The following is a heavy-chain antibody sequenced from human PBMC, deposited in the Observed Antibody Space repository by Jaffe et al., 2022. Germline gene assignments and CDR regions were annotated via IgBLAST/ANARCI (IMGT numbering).Heavy chain of an antibody. J-gene: IGHJ4*02. Sequence: EVQLLESGGGLVQPGGSLRLSCAASGFTFNNYAMTWVRQAPGKGPEWVSTMSGSGGSTYYADAVKGRFTISRDNSKNTLYLQMNSLRAEDTAVYYCAKNENFGSGSYCTYWGQGTLVTVSS. D-gene: IGHD3-10*01. CDR1: GFTFNNYA. CDR2: MSGSGGST. CDR3: AKNENFGSGSYCTY. V-gene: IGHV3-23*01.